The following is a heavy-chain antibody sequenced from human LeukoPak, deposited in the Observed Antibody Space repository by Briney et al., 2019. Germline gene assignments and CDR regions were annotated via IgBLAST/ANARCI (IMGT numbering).Heavy chain of an antibody. CDR2: INHSGST. CDR3: AREVPGRGGDI. D-gene: IGHD3-10*01. Sequence: SETLSLTCAVYGGSFSGYYWSWIRQPPGKGLEWIGEINHSGSTNYNPSLKRRVTISVDTSKNQFSLKLGSVTAADAAVYYCAREVPGRGGDIWGQGTMVTVSS. V-gene: IGHV4-34*01. J-gene: IGHJ3*02. CDR1: GGSFSGYY.